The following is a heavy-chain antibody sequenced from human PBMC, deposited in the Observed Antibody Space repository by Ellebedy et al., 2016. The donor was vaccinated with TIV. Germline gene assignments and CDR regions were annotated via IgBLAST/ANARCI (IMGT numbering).Heavy chain of an antibody. CDR2: ISHSEGT. Sequence: MPSETLSLTCTVSGGSISSGDYYWSWIRQPPGKGLEWIGEISHSEGTHYNPSLESRVTISLDTSNNQFSLKMTSVTAADTAVYYCVRGSDWNKVGYWGQGTLVTVSS. V-gene: IGHV4-39*07. J-gene: IGHJ4*02. D-gene: IGHD1/OR15-1a*01. CDR3: VRGSDWNKVGY. CDR1: GGSISSGDYY.